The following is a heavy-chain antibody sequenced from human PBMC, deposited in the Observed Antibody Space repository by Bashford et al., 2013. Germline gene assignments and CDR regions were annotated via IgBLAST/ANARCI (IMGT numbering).Heavy chain of an antibody. V-gene: IGHV3-7*03. D-gene: IGHD4-17*01. J-gene: IGHJ3*02. Sequence: VRQAPGKGLEWVANINQDGSVKYYVDSAKGRFTISRDNAKKSLYLQMNSLRAEDTAVYYCAKNTVTTWSDAFDIWGQGTMVTVSS. CDR3: AKNTVTTWSDAFDI. CDR2: INQDGSVK.